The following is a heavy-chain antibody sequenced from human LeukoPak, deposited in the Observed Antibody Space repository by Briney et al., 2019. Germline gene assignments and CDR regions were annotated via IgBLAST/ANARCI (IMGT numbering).Heavy chain of an antibody. CDR1: GYTFTSYY. D-gene: IGHD6-13*01. CDR2: INPSGGST. V-gene: IGHV1-46*01. CDR3: ARDLVMGEQQP. Sequence: ASVKVSFKASGYTFTSYYMHWVRQAPGQGLEWMGIINPSGGSTSYAQKFQGRVTMTRDMSTSTVYMELSSLRSEDTAVYYCARDLVMGEQQPWGQGTLVTVSS. J-gene: IGHJ4*02.